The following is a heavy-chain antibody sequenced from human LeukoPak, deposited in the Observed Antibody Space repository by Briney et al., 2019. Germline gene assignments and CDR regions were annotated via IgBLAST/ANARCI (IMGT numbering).Heavy chain of an antibody. CDR1: GYTFADYY. Sequence: ASVKVSCKASGYTFADYYMNWVRQAPGQGLEWMGWINPDNGGTNYAQKFQGRVIMTRDTSITTVYMELSGLRSDDTAVYYCARDYPYSSSGGPDYWGQGTLVTVSS. V-gene: IGHV1-2*02. CDR3: ARDYPYSSSGGPDY. CDR2: INPDNGGT. D-gene: IGHD6-13*01. J-gene: IGHJ4*02.